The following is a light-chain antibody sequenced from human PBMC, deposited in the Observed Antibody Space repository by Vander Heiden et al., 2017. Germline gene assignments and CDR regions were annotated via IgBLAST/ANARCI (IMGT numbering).Light chain of an antibody. J-gene: IGKJ4*01. V-gene: IGKV3-11*02. CDR3: QQRSNWPAA. CDR2: DAS. CDR1: QSVSSS. Sequence: EIVLTQSPATLSLSPGERATLTCRDSQSVSSSLAWYQQKPGQAPRLLIYDASNRATGVPARFSGSGSERDFTLTISSLEPEDFAIYYCQQRSNWPAAFGGGTMVEIK.